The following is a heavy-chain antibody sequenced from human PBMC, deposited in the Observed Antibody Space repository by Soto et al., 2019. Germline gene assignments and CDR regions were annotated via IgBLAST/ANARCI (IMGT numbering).Heavy chain of an antibody. CDR1: GYSFTSYW. D-gene: IGHD4-17*01. V-gene: IGHV5-51*01. J-gene: IGHJ6*02. CDR2: IYPGDSDT. Sequence: GESMRICSKGSGYSFTSYWSGWVSKMKGKGLEWMGTIYPGDSDTRYSPSFQAQFTISADKSISTAYLQWSSLKASDTAMYYCARRTDYGDANYVMDVWVQGTTVTVSS. CDR3: ARRTDYGDANYVMDV.